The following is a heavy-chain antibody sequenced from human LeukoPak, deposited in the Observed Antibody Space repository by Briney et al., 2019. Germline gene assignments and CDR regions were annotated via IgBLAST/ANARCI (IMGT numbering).Heavy chain of an antibody. J-gene: IGHJ4*02. CDR3: ATLYGGSTDY. CDR2: IKQDGSVK. Sequence: GGFLRLSCAASGFTFSNYWMFWARQAPGKGPEWVANIKQDGSVKYYVDSVKGRFTISRDNAKNSLYLQMNSLRVEDTAVYYCATLYGGSTDYWGQGTLVTVSS. CDR1: GFTFSNYW. D-gene: IGHD5-12*01. V-gene: IGHV3-7*01.